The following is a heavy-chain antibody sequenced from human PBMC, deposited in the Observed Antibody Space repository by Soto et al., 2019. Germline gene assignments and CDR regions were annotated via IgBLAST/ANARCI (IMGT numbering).Heavy chain of an antibody. Sequence: QVQLQESGPGLVKPSQTLSLTCTVSGGSISSGGYYWSWIRQHPGKGLEWIGYIYCSGSTYYNPSLKSRVTISVDTSKNQFSLKLSSVTAADTAVYYCAREGYCSGGSCYSGYNWFDPWGQGTLVTVSS. D-gene: IGHD2-15*01. CDR1: GGSISSGGYY. CDR3: AREGYCSGGSCYSGYNWFDP. CDR2: IYCSGST. V-gene: IGHV4-31*03. J-gene: IGHJ5*02.